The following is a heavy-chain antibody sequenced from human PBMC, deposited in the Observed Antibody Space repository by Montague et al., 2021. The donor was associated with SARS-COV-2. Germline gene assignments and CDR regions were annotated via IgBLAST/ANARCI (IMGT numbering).Heavy chain of an antibody. CDR1: GLTFSNYA. Sequence: SLSLSWSASGLTFSNYATSWVRQAPGKGPECVSGISGSGGTTYYADSVKGRFTISRDNSKNTLYLQMNGLRAEDTAVYYCANPKGAFDIWGQGTMVTVSS. J-gene: IGHJ3*02. CDR2: ISGSGGTT. CDR3: ANPKGAFDI. V-gene: IGHV3-23*01.